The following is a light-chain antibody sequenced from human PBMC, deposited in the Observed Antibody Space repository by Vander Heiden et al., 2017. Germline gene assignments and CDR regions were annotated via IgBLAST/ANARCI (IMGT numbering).Light chain of an antibody. Sequence: SFVLTQPPSVSVAPGQTARSTCGGNDIGGKRAHWYQQKPGQAPVLVVYDDSDRPSGIPERFSGSNSGNTATLTISRVEAGDEADYYCQIWDSSSERVIFGGGTKLTVL. CDR2: DDS. V-gene: IGLV3-21*02. J-gene: IGLJ2*01. CDR3: QIWDSSSERVI. CDR1: DIGGKR.